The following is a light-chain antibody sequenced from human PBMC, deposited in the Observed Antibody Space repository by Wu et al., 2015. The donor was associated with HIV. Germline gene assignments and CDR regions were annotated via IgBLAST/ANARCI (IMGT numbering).Light chain of an antibody. J-gene: IGKJ2*01. V-gene: IGKV3-11*01. CDR2: DAS. CDR3: QHYSSSPTMYT. CDR1: QSVSSF. Sequence: EIVLTQSPATLSLSPGDRATLYCRASQSVSSFLAWYQQKPGQAPRLLIFDASNRATGIPARFSGSGSGTDFTLTISRLEPEDVAVYYCQHYSSSPTMYTFGQGTKLEIK.